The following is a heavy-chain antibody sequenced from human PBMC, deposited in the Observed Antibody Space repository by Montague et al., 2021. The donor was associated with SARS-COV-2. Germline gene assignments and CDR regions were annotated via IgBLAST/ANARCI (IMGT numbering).Heavy chain of an antibody. J-gene: IGHJ6*02. CDR3: AREQQWLGAVYYYYGMDV. V-gene: IGHV6-1*01. D-gene: IGHD6-19*01. Sequence: CAISGDSVANNSATSNWHTHSPSRDLELLGRPHYRSKWYNDYALAVKRXRTINPDTSKNQFSLQLNSVTPEDTAVYYCAREQQWLGAVYYYYGMDVWGQGTTVTVSS. CDR1: GDSVANNSAT. CDR2: PHYRSKWYN.